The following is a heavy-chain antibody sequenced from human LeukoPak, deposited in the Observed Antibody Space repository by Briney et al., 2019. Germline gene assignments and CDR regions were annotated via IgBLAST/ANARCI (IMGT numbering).Heavy chain of an antibody. CDR1: GYSFTSYW. V-gene: IGHV5-51*01. D-gene: IGHD5-18*01. J-gene: IGHJ5*02. CDR2: IYPGDSAT. CDR3: ARGGDSSANNWFDP. Sequence: GQSLKISCKGSGYSFTSYWIGWVRQMLGKGLEWMGIIYPGDSATRYSPSFQGQVTISADKSISTAYLQWSSLKASDSAMYYCARGGDSSANNWFDPWGQGTLVTASS.